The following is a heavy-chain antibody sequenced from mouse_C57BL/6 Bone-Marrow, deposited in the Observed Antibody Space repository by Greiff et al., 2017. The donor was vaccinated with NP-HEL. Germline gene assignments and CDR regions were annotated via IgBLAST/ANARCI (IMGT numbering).Heavy chain of an antibody. CDR2: INPNNGGT. CDR1: GYTFTDYN. CDR3: ARSRDYDGGFAY. V-gene: IGHV1-18*01. Sequence: EVQLQQSGPELVKPGASVKIPCKASGYTFTDYNMDWVKQSHGKSLEWIGDINPNNGGTIYNQKFKGKATLTVDKSSISAYMELRSLTSEDTAVYYCARSRDYDGGFAYWGQGTLVTVSA. D-gene: IGHD2-4*01. J-gene: IGHJ3*01.